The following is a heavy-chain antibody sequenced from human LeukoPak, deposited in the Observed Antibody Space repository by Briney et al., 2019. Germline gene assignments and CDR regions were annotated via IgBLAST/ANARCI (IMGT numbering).Heavy chain of an antibody. D-gene: IGHD3-10*01. J-gene: IGHJ6*03. V-gene: IGHV1-18*01. CDR1: GYTFTSYG. CDR2: ISAYNGNT. Sequence: ASVKVSCTASGYTFTSYGISWVRQAPGQGLEWMGWISAYNGNTNYAQKLQGRVTMTTDTSTSTAYMELRSLRSDDTAVYYCASSGGKYYYYYMDVWGKGTTVTVSS. CDR3: ASSGGKYYYYYMDV.